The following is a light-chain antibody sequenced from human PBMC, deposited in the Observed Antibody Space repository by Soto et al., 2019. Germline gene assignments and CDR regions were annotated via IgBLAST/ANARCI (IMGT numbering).Light chain of an antibody. CDR3: QQRSSWPHT. Sequence: EIVLTQSPATLSLSPGERATLSCRASQSVNSYLAWYQQKLGQAPRLLIYDVSNRATGIPARFSGSGSGTDFTLTISSLEPEDFAVYYCQQRSSWPHTFGPGTKVDVK. CDR2: DVS. J-gene: IGKJ3*01. CDR1: QSVNSY. V-gene: IGKV3-11*01.